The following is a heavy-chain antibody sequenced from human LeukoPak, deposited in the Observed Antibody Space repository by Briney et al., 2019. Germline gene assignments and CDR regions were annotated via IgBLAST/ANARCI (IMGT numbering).Heavy chain of an antibody. D-gene: IGHD3-3*01. V-gene: IGHV1-18*01. CDR2: ISAYNGNT. Sequence: GESLKISCKASGYTFTSYGISWVRQAPGQGLEWMGWISAYNGNTNYAQKLQGRVTMTTDTSTSTAYTGLRSLRSDDTAVYYCARSTPTSGFWSGYSMVGLYHTRETYYYGMDVWGQGTTVTVSS. CDR3: ARSTPTSGFWSGYSMVGLYHTRETYYYGMDV. CDR1: GYTFTSYG. J-gene: IGHJ6*02.